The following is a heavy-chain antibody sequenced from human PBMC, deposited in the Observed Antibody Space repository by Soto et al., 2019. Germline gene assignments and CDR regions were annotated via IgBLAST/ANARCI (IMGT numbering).Heavy chain of an antibody. Sequence: VGALILSWAASGFPVSGNYMSWVRQAPGKGLEWVSVIYNGGGTYYADSVKGRFTISRDNSKNTLYLQMNSLRAEDTAVYYCASTRGSSYDYWGQGTLVTVSS. CDR2: IYNGGGT. CDR3: ASTRGSSYDY. V-gene: IGHV3-53*01. J-gene: IGHJ4*02. CDR1: GFPVSGNY. D-gene: IGHD6-6*01.